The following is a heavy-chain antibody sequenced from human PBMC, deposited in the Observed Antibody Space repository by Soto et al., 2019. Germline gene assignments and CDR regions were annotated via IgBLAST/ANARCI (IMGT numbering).Heavy chain of an antibody. D-gene: IGHD1-7*01. Sequence: PGGSLRLSCAASGFTFSNYWMHWVRQAPGKGLVWVSRINSDGSSASYADSAKGRFTISRDNAKNTLYLQMNSLRAEDTAVYYCARDTLELLYYFDYWGQGTLVTVSS. J-gene: IGHJ4*02. CDR3: ARDTLELLYYFDY. CDR2: INSDGSSA. V-gene: IGHV3-74*01. CDR1: GFTFSNYW.